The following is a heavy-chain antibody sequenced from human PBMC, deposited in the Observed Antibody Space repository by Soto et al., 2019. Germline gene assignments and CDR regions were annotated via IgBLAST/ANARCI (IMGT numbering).Heavy chain of an antibody. D-gene: IGHD3-3*01. Sequence: PSETLSLTCTVSGGSISSYYWSWIRQPPGKGLEWIGYIYYSGSTNYNPSLKSRVTISVDTSKNQFSLKLSSVTAADTAVYYCARHKVNYDFWSGYYRESGMGVWDQGTTVIFAS. CDR2: IYYSGST. CDR1: GGSISSYY. J-gene: IGHJ6*02. CDR3: ARHKVNYDFWSGYYRESGMGV. V-gene: IGHV4-59*01.